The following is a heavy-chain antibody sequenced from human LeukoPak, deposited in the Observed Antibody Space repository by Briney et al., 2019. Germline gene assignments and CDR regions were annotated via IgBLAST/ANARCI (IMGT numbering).Heavy chain of an antibody. Sequence: GGSLRLSCAASGFTFSTYAMNWVRLAPGKGLEWVSSISGGSSSMYYADSVKGRFTISRDNAQNSLYLQMNSLRVDDTAVYYCARDAPSWSRDYWGQGTLVIVSS. D-gene: IGHD2-15*01. CDR1: GFTFSTYA. CDR3: ARDAPSWSRDY. CDR2: ISGGSSSM. V-gene: IGHV3-21*01. J-gene: IGHJ4*02.